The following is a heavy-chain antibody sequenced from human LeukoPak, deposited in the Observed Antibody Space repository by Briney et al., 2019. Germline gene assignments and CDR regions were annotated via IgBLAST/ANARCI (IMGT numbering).Heavy chain of an antibody. CDR1: GFTFSDYY. D-gene: IGHD2-15*01. V-gene: IGHV3-11*04. J-gene: IGHJ4*02. CDR3: ASSSRRKSRDY. Sequence: GGSLRLSCAASGFTFSDYYMSWIRQAPGKGLEWVSYISSSGSTIYYADSVKGRFTISRDNAKNSLYLQMNSLRAEDKAVYYCASSSRRKSRDYWGQGTLVTVSS. CDR2: ISSSGSTI.